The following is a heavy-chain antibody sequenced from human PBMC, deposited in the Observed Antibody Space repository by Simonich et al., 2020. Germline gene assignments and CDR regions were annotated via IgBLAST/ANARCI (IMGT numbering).Heavy chain of an antibody. J-gene: IGHJ4*02. CDR3: ATYYFDY. CDR2: ISVSVGST. CDR1: GFTFSSYA. Sequence: EVQLLESGGGLVQPGGSLRLSCAASGFTFSSYAMSWVRQAPGKGLEGCSAISVSVGSTYYADSVKGRFTISRDNSKNTLYLQMNSLRAEDTAVYYCATYYFDYWGQGTLVTVSS. V-gene: IGHV3-23*01.